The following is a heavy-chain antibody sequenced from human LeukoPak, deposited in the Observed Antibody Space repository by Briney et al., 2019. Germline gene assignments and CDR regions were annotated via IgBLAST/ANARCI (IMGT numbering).Heavy chain of an antibody. CDR1: GGSVSSGSYY. V-gene: IGHV4-39*07. D-gene: IGHD2-15*01. Sequence: SETLSLTCTVSGGSVSSGSYYWGWIRQPPGKGLEWIGNIYYSGSTYYNPSLKSRVTISVDTSKNQFSLKLSSVTAADTAVYYCARDRGVSCSGGSCYGAVADYWGQGTLVTVSS. CDR3: ARDRGVSCSGGSCYGAVADY. CDR2: IYYSGST. J-gene: IGHJ4*02.